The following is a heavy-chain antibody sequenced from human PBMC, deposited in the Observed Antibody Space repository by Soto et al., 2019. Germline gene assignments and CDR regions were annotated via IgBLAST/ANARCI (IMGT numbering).Heavy chain of an antibody. D-gene: IGHD2-2*01. CDR1: GFTFSRYG. CDR2: IASDGRDK. Sequence: QVQLVESGGGVVQPGRSLRLSCAVSGFTFSRYGMHWVRQAPGKGLEWVAVIASDGRDKKYADAVRGRFIISRDNSKNMMYLEMNSLRGDDAAVYYCTKDKGRGPADYYFDYWGQGTPVTVSS. J-gene: IGHJ4*02. CDR3: TKDKGRGPADYYFDY. V-gene: IGHV3-30*18.